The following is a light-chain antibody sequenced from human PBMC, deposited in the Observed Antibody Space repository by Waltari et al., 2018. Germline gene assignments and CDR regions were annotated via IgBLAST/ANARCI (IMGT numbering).Light chain of an antibody. CDR1: SSNIGAGYD. Sequence: QSVLTQPPSVSGAPGQRVTIPCTGSSSNIGAGYDVHWYQQLPGTAPKLLIYGNSNRPSGVPDRFSGFKSGTSASLAITGLQAEDEADYYCQSYDSSLSALYVFGTGTKVTVL. CDR3: QSYDSSLSALYV. V-gene: IGLV1-40*01. CDR2: GNS. J-gene: IGLJ1*01.